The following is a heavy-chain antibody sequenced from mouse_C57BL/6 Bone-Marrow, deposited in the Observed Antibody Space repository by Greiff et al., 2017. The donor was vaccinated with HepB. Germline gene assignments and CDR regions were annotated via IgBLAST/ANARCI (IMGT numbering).Heavy chain of an antibody. CDR3: TTDSNYGAMDY. J-gene: IGHJ4*01. V-gene: IGHV14-4*01. D-gene: IGHD2-5*01. CDR1: GFNIKDDY. Sequence: VQLLQSGAELVRPGASVKLSCTASGFNIKDDYMHWVKQRPEQGLEWIGWIDPENGDTEYASKFQGKATITADTSSNTAYLQLSSLTSEDTAVYYCTTDSNYGAMDYWGQGTSVTVSS. CDR2: IDPENGDT.